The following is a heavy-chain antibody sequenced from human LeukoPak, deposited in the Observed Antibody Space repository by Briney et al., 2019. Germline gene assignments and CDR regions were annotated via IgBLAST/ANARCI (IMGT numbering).Heavy chain of an antibody. CDR3: ARGSRNYYNPFDN. D-gene: IGHD3-10*01. CDR1: GGSISGSISGTY. CDR2: IHSSGST. V-gene: IGHV4-4*07. Sequence: PSETLSLTCTVSGGSISGSISGTYWSWVRQPAGKGPEWIGRIHSSGSTKYNPSLKSRVTTSVDTSKNQLFLRLTSVTAADTALYYCARGSRNYYNPFDNWGQGTLVTVSS. J-gene: IGHJ4*02.